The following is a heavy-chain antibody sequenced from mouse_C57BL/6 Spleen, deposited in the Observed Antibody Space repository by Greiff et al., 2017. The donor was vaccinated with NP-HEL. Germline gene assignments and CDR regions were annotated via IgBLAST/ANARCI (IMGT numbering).Heavy chain of an antibody. V-gene: IGHV14-1*01. Sequence: EVKLQESGAELVRPGASVKLSCTASGFNIKDYYMHWVKQRPEQGLEWIGRIDPEDGDTEYAPKFQGKATMTADTSSNTAYLQLSSLTSEDTAVYYCARAGYFYAMDYWGQGTSVTVSS. CDR2: IDPEDGDT. J-gene: IGHJ4*01. CDR3: ARAGYFYAMDY. CDR1: GFNIKDYY.